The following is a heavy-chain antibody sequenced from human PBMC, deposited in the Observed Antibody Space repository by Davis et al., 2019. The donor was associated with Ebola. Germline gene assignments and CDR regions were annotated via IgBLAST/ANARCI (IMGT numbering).Heavy chain of an antibody. CDR1: GASIKSNN. V-gene: IGHV4-59*13. Sequence: PGGSLRLSCTVSGASIKSNNWSWIRQPPGKGLEWIGYIYNVGSTDYNPSLESRVTISFDTSKSQLSLKLTSVTAADTSVYYCAKFTSHWLWSPYGLDVWGRGTTVSVSS. CDR3: AKFTSHWLWSPYGLDV. CDR2: IYNVGST. J-gene: IGHJ6*02. D-gene: IGHD3-3*01.